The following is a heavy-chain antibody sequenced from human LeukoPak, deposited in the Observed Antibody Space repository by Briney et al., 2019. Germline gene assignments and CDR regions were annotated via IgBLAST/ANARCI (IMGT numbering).Heavy chain of an antibody. CDR1: GFTFSSYS. J-gene: IGHJ4*02. CDR3: ARTLGTQYYYDSSGYYPSFDY. Sequence: GGSLRLSCAASGFTFSSYSMNWVRQAPGKGLEWVSYISSSSTIYYADSVKGRFTISRDNAKNSLYLQMNSLRAEDTAVYYCARTLGTQYYYDSSGYYPSFDYWGQGTLVTVSS. D-gene: IGHD3-22*01. V-gene: IGHV3-48*01. CDR2: ISSSSTI.